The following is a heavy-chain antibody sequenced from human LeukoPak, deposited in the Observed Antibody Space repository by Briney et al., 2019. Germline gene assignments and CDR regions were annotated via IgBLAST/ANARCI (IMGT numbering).Heavy chain of an antibody. Sequence: PSETLSLTCTVSGGSISSYYWSWIRQPPGKELEWIGYIYYSGSTNYNPSLKSRVTISVDTSKNQFSLKLSSVTAADTAVYYCARQSGVAGSKRGLPDYWGQGTLVTVSS. J-gene: IGHJ4*02. CDR3: ARQSGVAGSKRGLPDY. CDR1: GGSISSYY. D-gene: IGHD6-19*01. CDR2: IYYSGST. V-gene: IGHV4-59*08.